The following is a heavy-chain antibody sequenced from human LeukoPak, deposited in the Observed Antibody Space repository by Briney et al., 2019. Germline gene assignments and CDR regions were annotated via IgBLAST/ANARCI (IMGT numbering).Heavy chain of an antibody. CDR1: GGSISSGSYY. D-gene: IGHD6-13*01. J-gene: IGHJ6*03. CDR2: IYTSGST. V-gene: IGHV4-61*02. CDR3: ARGAWGGGSSWYSIDPYYYYMDV. Sequence: SETLSLTCTVSGGSISSGSYYWSWIRQPAGKELEWIGRIYTSGSTNYNPSLKSRVTISVDTSKNQFSLKLSSVTAADTAVYYCARGAWGGGSSWYSIDPYYYYMDVWGKGTTVTISS.